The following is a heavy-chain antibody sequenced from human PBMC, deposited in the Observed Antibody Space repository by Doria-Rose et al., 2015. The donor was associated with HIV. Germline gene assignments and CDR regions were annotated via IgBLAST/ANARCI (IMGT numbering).Heavy chain of an antibody. CDR3: ARIKSSRWYHKYYFDC. J-gene: IGHJ4*02. CDR1: GVSLSSPGMG. D-gene: IGHD6-13*01. V-gene: IGHV2-26*01. CDR2: SFSDDER. Sequence: QVTLKESGPVLVEPTETLTLTCTVSGVSLSSPGMGVSWIRQPPGKALEWLANSFSDDERSYKTSLKSRLTIARCTSKSQVVLTMTDMDPVDTATYYCARIKSSRWYHKYYFDCWAQGTLVIVSA.